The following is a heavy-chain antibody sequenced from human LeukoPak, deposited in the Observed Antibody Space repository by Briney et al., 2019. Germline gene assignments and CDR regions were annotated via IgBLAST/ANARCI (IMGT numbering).Heavy chain of an antibody. CDR1: GFTFSSYA. V-gene: IGHV3-15*01. CDR2: IKSKTDGGTT. Sequence: GGSLRLSCAASGFTFSSYAMSWVSQAPGKGLEWVGRIKSKTDGGTTDYAAPVKGRFTISRDDSKNTLYLQMNSLKTEDTAVYYCSVATYFDYWGQGTLVTVSS. CDR3: SVATYFDY. D-gene: IGHD2-15*01. J-gene: IGHJ4*02.